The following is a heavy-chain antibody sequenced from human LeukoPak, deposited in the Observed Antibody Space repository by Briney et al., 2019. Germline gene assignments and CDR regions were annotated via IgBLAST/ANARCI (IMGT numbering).Heavy chain of an antibody. CDR2: MNQRGSM. Sequence: PSETLSLTYDVYGASFTGYYWSWIRQSPGKGLEWIGEMNQRGSMNYNPSLKSRVTISVDRSKNQFSLKLSSVTAADTAVYYCARELELRYWGQGTLVTVSS. V-gene: IGHV4-34*01. D-gene: IGHD1-7*01. J-gene: IGHJ4*02. CDR3: ARELELRY. CDR1: GASFTGYY.